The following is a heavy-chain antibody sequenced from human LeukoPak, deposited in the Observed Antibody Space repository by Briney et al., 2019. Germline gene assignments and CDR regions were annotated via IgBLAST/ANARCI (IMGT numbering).Heavy chain of an antibody. Sequence: SQTLSLTCTVSGGSISSGDYYWSWIRQPPGKGLEWIGYIYYSGSTNYNPSLKSRVTISVDTSKNQFSLKLSSVTAADTAVYYCAREHCSGGSCYYFDYWGQGTLVTVSS. J-gene: IGHJ4*02. V-gene: IGHV4-61*08. CDR3: AREHCSGGSCYYFDY. CDR1: GGSISSGDYY. D-gene: IGHD2-15*01. CDR2: IYYSGST.